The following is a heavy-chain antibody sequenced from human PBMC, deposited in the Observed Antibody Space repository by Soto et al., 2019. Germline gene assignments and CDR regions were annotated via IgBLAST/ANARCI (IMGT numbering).Heavy chain of an antibody. Sequence: QLQLQESGPGLVKPSETLSLTCTVSGGSISSSSYYWGWIRQPPGKGLEWIGSIYYSGRTYYNPSLKSRFTVAVDTSEIPFSLTLSSVTAADTAVYYCARPSQWQQGWFDPWGQGTLVTVSS. V-gene: IGHV4-39*01. D-gene: IGHD6-13*01. CDR1: GGSISSSSYY. CDR2: IYYSGRT. CDR3: ARPSQWQQGWFDP. J-gene: IGHJ5*02.